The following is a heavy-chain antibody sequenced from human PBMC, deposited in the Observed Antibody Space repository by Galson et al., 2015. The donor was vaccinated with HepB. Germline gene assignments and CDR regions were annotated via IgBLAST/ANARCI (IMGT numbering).Heavy chain of an antibody. CDR3: ARDNFDSSSDY. D-gene: IGHD3-22*01. Sequence: SVKVSCKASGYTFSNYAMNWVRQAPGQGLEWMGWINTNTGNPTYAPGFTRRFVFSLDTSVSTAYLQISSLKAEDTAVYYCARDNFDSSSDYWGQGTLVTVSS. J-gene: IGHJ4*02. V-gene: IGHV7-4-1*02. CDR2: INTNTGNP. CDR1: GYTFSNYA.